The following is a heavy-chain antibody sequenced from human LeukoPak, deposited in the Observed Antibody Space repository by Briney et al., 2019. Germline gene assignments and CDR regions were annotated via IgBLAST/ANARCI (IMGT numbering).Heavy chain of an antibody. V-gene: IGHV3-23*01. D-gene: IGHD3-3*01. CDR2: ISGSGGST. CDR3: AKDVFGADFWSGYYPHY. Sequence: GGSLRLSCAASGFTFSSYAMSWVRQAPGKGLEWVSAISGSGGSTYYADSVKGQFTISRDNSKNTLYLQMNSLRAEDTAVYYCAKDVFGADFWSGYYPHYWGQGTLVTVSS. J-gene: IGHJ4*02. CDR1: GFTFSSYA.